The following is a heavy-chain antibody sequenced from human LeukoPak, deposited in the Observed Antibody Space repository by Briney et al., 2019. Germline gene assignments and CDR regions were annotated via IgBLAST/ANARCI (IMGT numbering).Heavy chain of an antibody. CDR2: INPSGGST. CDR1: GYSFTSYY. V-gene: IGHV1-46*01. J-gene: IGHJ4*02. Sequence: SVTLSCKASGYSFTSYYMHWVRHAPGQGIELMGIINPSGGSTSYAQKFQGRVTMTRDTSTSTVYMELSSLRSEDTAVYYCARARRYSGYSLDYWGQGTLVTVSS. D-gene: IGHD5-12*01. CDR3: ARARRYSGYSLDY.